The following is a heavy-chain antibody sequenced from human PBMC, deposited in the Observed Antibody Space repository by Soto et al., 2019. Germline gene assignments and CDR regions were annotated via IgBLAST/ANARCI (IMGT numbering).Heavy chain of an antibody. J-gene: IGHJ5*01. CDR3: ARASIHGSSWYFWFDP. D-gene: IGHD6-13*01. CDR2: FIGMFGTT. V-gene: IGHV1-69*01. CDR1: GGTFSRYA. Sequence: QVQLVQSGAEVRKPGSSVKVSCKASGGTFSRYAINWVRQAPGQGLEWMGGFIGMFGTTNYAQKFKGRVTITADEYTSTVYMELNTLRSEDAAVYYCARASIHGSSWYFWFDPWGQGTLVTVSS.